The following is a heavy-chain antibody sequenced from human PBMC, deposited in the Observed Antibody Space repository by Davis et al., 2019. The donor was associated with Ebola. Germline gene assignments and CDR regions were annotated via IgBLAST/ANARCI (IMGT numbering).Heavy chain of an antibody. J-gene: IGHJ4*02. Sequence: ASVKVSCKASGYTFTNYGITWVRQAPGQGLEWMGWINPHNGNTNYAQNVQGRVTMTTDTSTSTAYMEVGSLRSDDTAVFYCARAQFPTTSDHWGQGTLVTVSP. CDR3: ARAQFPTTSDH. CDR2: INPHNGNT. CDR1: GYTFTNYG. V-gene: IGHV1-18*01. D-gene: IGHD1-1*01.